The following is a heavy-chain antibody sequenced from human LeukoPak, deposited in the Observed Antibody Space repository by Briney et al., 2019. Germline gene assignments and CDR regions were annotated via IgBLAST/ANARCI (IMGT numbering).Heavy chain of an antibody. Sequence: SETLSLTCAVYGGSFSGYYWSWIRQPPGKGLEWIGEINHSGSTNYNPSLKSRVTISVDTSKNQFSLELSSVTAADTVVYYCARAGVVWFDPWGQGTLVTVSS. D-gene: IGHD3-3*01. V-gene: IGHV4-34*01. J-gene: IGHJ5*02. CDR2: INHSGST. CDR1: GGSFSGYY. CDR3: ARAGVVWFDP.